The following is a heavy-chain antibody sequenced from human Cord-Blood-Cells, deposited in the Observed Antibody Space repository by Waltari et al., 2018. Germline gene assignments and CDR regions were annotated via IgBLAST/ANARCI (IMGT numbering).Heavy chain of an antibody. Sequence: QVQLVQSGAEVKKPGSSVKVSCKASGGTFSSYAISWVRQAPGQGLELMGGIIPIFDTANDAQRFQGGVTITADEYTSTAYMELSSLRSEDTAVYYCARGLGSAGSGSSLDYWGQGTLVTVSS. CDR2: IIPIFDTA. J-gene: IGHJ4*02. V-gene: IGHV1-69*01. CDR1: GGTFSSYA. CDR3: ARGLGSAGSGSSLDY. D-gene: IGHD3-10*01.